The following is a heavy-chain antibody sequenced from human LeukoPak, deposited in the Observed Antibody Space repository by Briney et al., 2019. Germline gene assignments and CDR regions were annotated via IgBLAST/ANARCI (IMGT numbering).Heavy chain of an antibody. J-gene: IGHJ4*02. D-gene: IGHD6-19*01. CDR2: ISSSSSYI. Sequence: RGSLRLSCAASGFTFSSYSMNWVRQAPGKGLEWVSSISSSSSYIYYADSVKGRFTISRDNAKNSLYLQMNSLRAEDTAVYYCARDLYSSGWYGNDYWGQGTLVTVSS. V-gene: IGHV3-21*01. CDR3: ARDLYSSGWYGNDY. CDR1: GFTFSSYS.